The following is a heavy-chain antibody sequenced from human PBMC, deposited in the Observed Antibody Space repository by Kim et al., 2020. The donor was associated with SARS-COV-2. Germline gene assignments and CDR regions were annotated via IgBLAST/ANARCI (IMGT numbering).Heavy chain of an antibody. CDR3: ARGHRLGFGVVIDRPFDY. CDR2: INHSGST. CDR1: GGSFSGYY. J-gene: IGHJ4*01. D-gene: IGHD3-3*01. V-gene: IGHV4-34*01. Sequence: SETLSLTCAVYGGSFSGYYWSWIRQPPGKGLEWIGEINHSGSTNYNPSLKSRVTISVDTSKNQFSLKLSSVTAADTAVYYCARGHRLGFGVVIDRPFDYWGQGTLVTVSS.